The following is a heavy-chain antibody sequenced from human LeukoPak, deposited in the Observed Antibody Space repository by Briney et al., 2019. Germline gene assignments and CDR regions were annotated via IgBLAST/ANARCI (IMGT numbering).Heavy chain of an antibody. Sequence: PGGSLRLSCAASGFSFSRYDIHWVRQAPGKGLEWVAFIRYDGSNKNYADSVKGRFTISRDNFMSTVYLQMSSLRAEDTALYYCAKDCGCGDGYNLFDYWGQGTLVTVSS. CDR3: AKDCGCGDGYNLFDY. CDR2: IRYDGSNK. CDR1: GFSFSRYD. D-gene: IGHD5-24*01. V-gene: IGHV3-30*02. J-gene: IGHJ4*02.